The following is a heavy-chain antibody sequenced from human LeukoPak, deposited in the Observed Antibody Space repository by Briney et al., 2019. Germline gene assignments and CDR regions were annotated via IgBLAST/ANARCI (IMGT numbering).Heavy chain of an antibody. CDR2: LSPHNGNT. V-gene: IGHV1-18*01. CDR3: TREPPMAAVHFDS. D-gene: IGHD6-13*01. Sequence: GASVEVSCKASGYTFTSHDISWVRQAPGQGLEWMGWLSPHNGNTKYAQKFQGRVTMTTDTSTNTAYMELRSLGSDDTAVYYCTREPPMAAVHFDSWGQGTLVTASS. CDR1: GYTFTSHD. J-gene: IGHJ4*02.